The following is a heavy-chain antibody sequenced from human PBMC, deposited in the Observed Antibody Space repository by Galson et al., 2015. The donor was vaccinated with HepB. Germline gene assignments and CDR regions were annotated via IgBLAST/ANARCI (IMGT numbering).Heavy chain of an antibody. V-gene: IGHV3-21*01. CDR1: GFTFSSYS. CDR2: ISSSSSYI. CDR3: ARNAAGSYYYYGMDV. D-gene: IGHD6-13*01. Sequence: SLRLSCAASGFTFSSYSMNWVRQAPGKGLEWVSSISSSSSYIYYADSVKGRFTISRDNAKNSLYLQMNSLRAEDTAVYYCARNAAGSYYYYGMDVWGQGTTVTVSS. J-gene: IGHJ6*02.